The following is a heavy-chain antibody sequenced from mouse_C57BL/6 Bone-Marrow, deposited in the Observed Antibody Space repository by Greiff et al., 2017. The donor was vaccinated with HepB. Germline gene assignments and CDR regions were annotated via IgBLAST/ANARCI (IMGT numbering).Heavy chain of an antibody. CDR2: IHPNSGST. V-gene: IGHV1-64*01. D-gene: IGHD1-1*01. CDR1: GYTFTSYW. CDR3: ARNPPVVAAYYFDY. J-gene: IGHJ2*01. Sequence: QVQLQQPGAELVKPGASVKLSCKASGYTFTSYWMHWVKQRPGQGLEWIGMIHPNSGSTNYNEKFKSKATLTVDKSSSTAYMQLSSLTSEDSAVYYCARNPPVVAAYYFDYWGQGDTLTVSS.